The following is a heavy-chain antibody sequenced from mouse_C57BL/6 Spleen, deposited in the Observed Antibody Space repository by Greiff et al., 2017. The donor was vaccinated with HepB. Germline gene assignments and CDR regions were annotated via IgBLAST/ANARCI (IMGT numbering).Heavy chain of an antibody. CDR2: INPGSGGT. CDR3: ASYDGPFAY. Sequence: VQLQQSGAELVRPGTSVKLSCKASGYAFTNYLIEWVKQRPGQGLEWIGVINPGSGGTNYNEKFKGKATLTADKSSSTAYMQLSSLTSEDSAVYFCASYDGPFAYWGQGTLVTVSA. J-gene: IGHJ3*01. CDR1: GYAFTNYL. D-gene: IGHD2-3*01. V-gene: IGHV1-54*01.